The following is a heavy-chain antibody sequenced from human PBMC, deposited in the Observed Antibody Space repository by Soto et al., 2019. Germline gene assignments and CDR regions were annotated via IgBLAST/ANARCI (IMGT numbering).Heavy chain of an antibody. CDR1: GFTFSSYA. D-gene: IGHD3-3*01. CDR2: ISGSGGST. V-gene: IGHV3-23*01. CDR3: AKNVLRFFEWLADDAFDI. J-gene: IGHJ3*02. Sequence: EVQLLESGGGLVQPGGSLRLSCAASGFTFSSYAMSWVRQAPGKGLEWVSAISGSGGSTYYADSVKGRFTISRDNSKNTLYQQMNSRRAEDTAVYYCAKNVLRFFEWLADDAFDIWGQGTMVTVSS.